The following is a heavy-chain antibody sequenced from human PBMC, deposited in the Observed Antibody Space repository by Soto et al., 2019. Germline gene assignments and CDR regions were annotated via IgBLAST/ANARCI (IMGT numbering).Heavy chain of an antibody. CDR1: GFTFSTYS. CDR3: ARSGRYYSYGMDV. J-gene: IGHJ6*02. CDR2: ISSGSGTI. V-gene: IGHV3-48*01. Sequence: EVQLVESGGGLVQPGGSLRLSCAASGFTFSTYSMNWVRQVPGKGLEWVSYISSGSGTIYYADSVKGRFTISRDNAKNSLYLQMSSLRVEDTAVYYCARSGRYYSYGMDVWGQGTTVTVSS. D-gene: IGHD1-26*01.